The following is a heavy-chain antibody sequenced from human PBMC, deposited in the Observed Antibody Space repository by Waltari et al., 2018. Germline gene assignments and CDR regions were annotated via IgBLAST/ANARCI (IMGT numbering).Heavy chain of an antibody. Sequence: QVQLQQWGAGLLKPSETLSLTCAVYGGSFSGYYWSWIRQPPGKGLEWIGEINHSGSTNYNPSLKSRVTISVDTSKNQFSLKLSSVTAADTAVYYCAGAVYGDSNYWGQGTLVTVSS. CDR3: AGAVYGDSNY. CDR2: INHSGST. D-gene: IGHD4-17*01. V-gene: IGHV4-34*01. CDR1: GGSFSGYY. J-gene: IGHJ4*02.